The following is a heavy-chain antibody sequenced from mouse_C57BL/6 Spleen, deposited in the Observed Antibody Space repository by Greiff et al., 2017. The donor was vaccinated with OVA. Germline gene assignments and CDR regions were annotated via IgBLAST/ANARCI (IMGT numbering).Heavy chain of an antibody. V-gene: IGHV1-26*01. Sequence: EVKLQQSGPELVKPGASVKISCKASGYTFTDYYMNWVKQSHGKSLEWIGDINPNNGGTSYNQKFKGKATLTVDKSSSTAYMELRSLTSEDSAVYYCARNDYGTPGFAYWGQGTLVTVSA. J-gene: IGHJ3*01. D-gene: IGHD2-1*01. CDR2: INPNNGGT. CDR1: GYTFTDYY. CDR3: ARNDYGTPGFAY.